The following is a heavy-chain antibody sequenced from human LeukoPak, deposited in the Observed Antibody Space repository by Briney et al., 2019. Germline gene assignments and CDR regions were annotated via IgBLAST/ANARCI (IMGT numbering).Heavy chain of an antibody. CDR1: GFTFSSYA. D-gene: IGHD5-18*01. V-gene: IGHV3-23*01. CDR2: ISGSGGST. Sequence: GGSLRLSCAASGFTFSSYAMSWVRQAPGKGLEWVSAISGSGGSTYYADSVKGRFTISRDNSKNTLYLQMNSLRAEDTAVYYCAKALRVDTAMVGSFDYWGQGTLVTVSS. J-gene: IGHJ4*02. CDR3: AKALRVDTAMVGSFDY.